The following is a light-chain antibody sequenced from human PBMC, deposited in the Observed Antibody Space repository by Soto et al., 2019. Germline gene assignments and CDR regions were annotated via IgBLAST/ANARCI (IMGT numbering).Light chain of an antibody. CDR2: AAS. CDR3: QQSYRTPWT. V-gene: IGKV1-39*01. J-gene: IGKJ1*01. Sequence: DIQMTQSPSSLSAFVGDSVTITCRASQSINSYLNWYQQKPGKAPKLLIYAASSLQSGVPSRFSGSGSGTDFTLTISSLQPEDFAAYSCQQSYRTPWTFGQGTKVEIK. CDR1: QSINSY.